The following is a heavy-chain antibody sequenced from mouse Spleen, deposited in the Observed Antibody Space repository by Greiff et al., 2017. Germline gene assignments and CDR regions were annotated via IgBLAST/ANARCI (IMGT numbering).Heavy chain of an antibody. J-gene: IGHJ2*01. V-gene: IGHV3-6*01. CDR1: GYSITSGYY. D-gene: IGHD2-4*01. CDR3: ARVGDYDDSFDY. Sequence: EVQLQQSGPGLVKPSQSLSLTCSVTGYSITSGYYWNWIRQFPGNKLEWMGYISYDGSNNYNPSLKNRISITRDTSKNQFFLKLNSVTTEDTATYYCARVGDYDDSFDYWGQGTTLTVSS. CDR2: ISYDGSN.